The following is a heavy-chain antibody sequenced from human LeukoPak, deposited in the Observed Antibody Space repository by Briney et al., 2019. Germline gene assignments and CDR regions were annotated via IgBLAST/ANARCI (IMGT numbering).Heavy chain of an antibody. CDR2: IKSKTDGGTT. D-gene: IGHD6-19*01. J-gene: IGHJ4*02. CDR3: TTRIAVAGNPDY. CDR1: GFTFSNAW. V-gene: IGHV3-15*01. Sequence: PGGSLRLSCAASGFTFSNAWMSWVRQAPGKGLEWVGRIKSKTDGGTTDYAAPVKGRVTISRDDSKNTLYLQMNSLKTEDTAVYYCTTRIAVAGNPDYWGQGTLVTVSS.